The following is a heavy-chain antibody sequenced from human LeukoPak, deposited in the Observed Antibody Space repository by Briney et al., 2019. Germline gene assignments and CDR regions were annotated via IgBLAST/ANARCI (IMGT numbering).Heavy chain of an antibody. CDR3: AGDYEGNLAFDI. D-gene: IGHD4-23*01. Sequence: GGSLRLSCAASGFSFSNCSMNWVRQAPGKGLEWVSSISSSSTYIYYADSLEGRFTISRDNVRNSLYPQMNSLRAEDTAVYYCAGDYEGNLAFDIWGQGTMVTVSS. CDR1: GFSFSNCS. V-gene: IGHV3-21*01. J-gene: IGHJ3*02. CDR2: ISSSSTYI.